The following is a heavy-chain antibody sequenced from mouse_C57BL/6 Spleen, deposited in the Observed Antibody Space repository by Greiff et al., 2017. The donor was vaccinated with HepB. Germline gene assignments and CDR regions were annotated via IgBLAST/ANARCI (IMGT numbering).Heavy chain of an antibody. V-gene: IGHV5-4*01. CDR1: GFTFSSYA. Sequence: DVHLVESGGGLVKPGGSLKLSCAASGFTFSSYAMSWVRQTPEKRLEWVATISDGGSYTYYPDNVKGRFTISRDNAKNNLYLQMSHLKSEDTAMYYCARDYDGGINYWGQGTTLTVSS. D-gene: IGHD2-12*01. J-gene: IGHJ2*01. CDR3: ARDYDGGINY. CDR2: ISDGGSYT.